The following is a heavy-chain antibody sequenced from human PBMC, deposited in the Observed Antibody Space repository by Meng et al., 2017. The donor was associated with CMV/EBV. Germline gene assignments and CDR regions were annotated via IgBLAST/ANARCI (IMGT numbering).Heavy chain of an antibody. V-gene: IGHV3-48*03. CDR2: ISSSGSTI. CDR1: GFTFSSYE. D-gene: IGHD4-11*01. J-gene: IGHJ4*02. CDR3: ARGSNYRYFDY. Sequence: GESLKISCAASGFTFSSYEMNWVRQAPGKGLEWVPYISSSGSTIYYADSVKGRFTISRDNAKNSLYLQMNSLRAEDTAVYYCARGSNYRYFDYWGQGTLVTVSS.